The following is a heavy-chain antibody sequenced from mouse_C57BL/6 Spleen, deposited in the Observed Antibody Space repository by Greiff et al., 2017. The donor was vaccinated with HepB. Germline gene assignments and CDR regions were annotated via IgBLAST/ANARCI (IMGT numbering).Heavy chain of an antibody. CDR2: ISDGGSYT. CDR3: AIGINTVVARTLWYFDV. D-gene: IGHD1-1*01. V-gene: IGHV5-4*03. CDR1: GFTFSSYA. Sequence: EVMLVQSGGGLVKPGGSLKLSCAASGFTFSSYAMSWVRQTPEKRLEWVASISDGGSYTYYPDNVKGRFTISRDNAKNTLYLQMSHLKSEDTAMYYGAIGINTVVARTLWYFDVWGTGTTVTVPS. J-gene: IGHJ1*03.